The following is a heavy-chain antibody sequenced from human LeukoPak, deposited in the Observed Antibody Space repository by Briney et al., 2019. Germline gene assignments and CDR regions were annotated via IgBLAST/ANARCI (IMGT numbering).Heavy chain of an antibody. CDR3: AGGATYYYESSGDYPHFDC. J-gene: IGHJ4*02. CDR1: GFTFSSYE. Sequence: GGSLRLSCAASGFTFSSYEMNWVRQAPGKGLEWVSYISSSGSTIYYADSVKGRFTISRDNAKNSLYLQINILRAEDAAVYYCAGGATYYYESSGDYPHFDCWGQGTMVTDSS. V-gene: IGHV3-48*03. CDR2: ISSSGSTI. D-gene: IGHD3-22*01.